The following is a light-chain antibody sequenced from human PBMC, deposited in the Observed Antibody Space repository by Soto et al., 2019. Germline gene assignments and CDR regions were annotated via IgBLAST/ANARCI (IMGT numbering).Light chain of an antibody. Sequence: QAVVTQEPSLTVSPGGTVTLTCASNTGAVATGHYPYWFQQKPGQAPKTLIYDTNNRRSWTPARFSGSLLGGKAALTLSGAQPEDEAEYYCSLSFSGFRVFGGGTKPTVL. CDR2: DTN. J-gene: IGLJ3*02. V-gene: IGLV7-46*01. CDR3: SLSFSGFRV. CDR1: TGAVATGHY.